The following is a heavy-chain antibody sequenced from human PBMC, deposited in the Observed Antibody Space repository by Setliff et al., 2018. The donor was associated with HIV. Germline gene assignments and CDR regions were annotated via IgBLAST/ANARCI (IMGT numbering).Heavy chain of an antibody. V-gene: IGHV4-59*12. CDR1: GGSISTYY. D-gene: IGHD6-13*01. Sequence: SETLSLTCTVSGGSISTYYWSWIRQSPGKGLEWIGYINYSGSTSYNPSLKTRVTISVDTSKNQFSLKLSSVTAADTAVYYCASDYSSRHDAFDLWGQGTVVTVSS. CDR3: ASDYSSRHDAFDL. CDR2: INYSGST. J-gene: IGHJ3*01.